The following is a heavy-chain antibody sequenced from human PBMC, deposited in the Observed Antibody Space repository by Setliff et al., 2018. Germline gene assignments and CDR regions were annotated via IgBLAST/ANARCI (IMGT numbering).Heavy chain of an antibody. CDR3: ARGGLNEGWGSYRFEGYYYYGMVV. CDR2: INHSGST. J-gene: IGHJ6*02. Sequence: SETLSLTCAVYGGSFSGYYWSWIRQPPGKGLEWIGEINHSGSTNYNPSLKSRVTISVDTSKNQFSLKLSSVTAADTAVYYCARGGLNEGWGSYRFEGYYYYGMVVWGQGTTVTVSS. V-gene: IGHV4-34*01. D-gene: IGHD3-16*02. CDR1: GGSFSGYY.